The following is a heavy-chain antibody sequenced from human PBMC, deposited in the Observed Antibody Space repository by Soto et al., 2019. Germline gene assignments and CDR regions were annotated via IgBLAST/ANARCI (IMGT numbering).Heavy chain of an antibody. V-gene: IGHV3-23*01. CDR3: ARDRGWSLFDY. Sequence: HPGGSLRLSCAASGFTFSNYDMNWVRQAPGKGLEWVSGIGGAGRTTFYADSVKGRFTISRDNAKNTLYLQMNSLRAEDTAVYYCARDRGWSLFDYWGQGTLVTVSS. D-gene: IGHD6-19*01. CDR1: GFTFSNYD. J-gene: IGHJ4*02. CDR2: IGGAGRTT.